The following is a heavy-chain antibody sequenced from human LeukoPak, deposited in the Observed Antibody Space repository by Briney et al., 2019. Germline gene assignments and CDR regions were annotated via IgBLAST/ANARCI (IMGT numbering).Heavy chain of an antibody. V-gene: IGHV3-48*02. D-gene: IGHD5-12*01. CDR1: GFTFSSYS. CDR3: ARDVRWLRFLFEY. CDR2: ISGTSTTI. J-gene: IGHJ4*02. Sequence: GGSLRLSCAASGFTFSSYSMNWVRQAPGKGLGWVSYISGTSTTIYYADSVKGRFTISRDNAKNSLYLQMNSLRNDDTAVYYCARDVRWLRFLFEYWGQGTLVTVSS.